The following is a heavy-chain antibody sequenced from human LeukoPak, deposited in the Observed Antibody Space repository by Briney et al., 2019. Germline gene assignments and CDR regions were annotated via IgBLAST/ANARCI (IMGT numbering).Heavy chain of an antibody. CDR1: GFTFSSYA. V-gene: IGHV3-23*01. Sequence: PGGSLRLTCAASGFTFSSYAMSWVRQAPGKGLEWVSAISGSGGSTYYADSVKGRFTISRDNSKNTLYLQMNSLRAEDTVVYYCAKDASYDSSGYFVYWGQGTLVTVSS. CDR2: ISGSGGST. J-gene: IGHJ4*02. CDR3: AKDASYDSSGYFVY. D-gene: IGHD3-22*01.